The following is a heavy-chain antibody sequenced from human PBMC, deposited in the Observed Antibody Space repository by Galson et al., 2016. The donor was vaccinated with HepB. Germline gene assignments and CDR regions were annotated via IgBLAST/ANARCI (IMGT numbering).Heavy chain of an antibody. V-gene: IGHV1-69*06. CDR1: GGTFNIYT. D-gene: IGHD3-16*02. CDR2: LIPIFETS. Sequence: SVKVSCKASGGTFNIYTVSWVRRTPGQGLEWMGGLIPIFETSTYAQKFQGRVTISADKSTSTAYMELSSLRYDDTAVYYCAKAHYRGIDVWGQGSTVIVSS. CDR3: AKAHYRGIDV. J-gene: IGHJ6*02.